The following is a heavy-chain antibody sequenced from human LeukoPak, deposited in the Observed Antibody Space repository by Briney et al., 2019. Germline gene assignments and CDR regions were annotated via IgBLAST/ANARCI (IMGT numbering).Heavy chain of an antibody. V-gene: IGHV1-46*01. D-gene: IGHD3-22*01. CDR1: GYTFTSYY. CDR2: INPSGGST. Sequence: ASVKVSCTASGYTFTSYYMHWVRQAPGQGLEWMGIINPSGGSTSYAQKFQGRVTMTRDTSTSTVYMELSSLRSEDTAVYYRARAEADYYDSSGYPDYWGQGTLVTVSS. CDR3: ARAEADYYDSSGYPDY. J-gene: IGHJ4*02.